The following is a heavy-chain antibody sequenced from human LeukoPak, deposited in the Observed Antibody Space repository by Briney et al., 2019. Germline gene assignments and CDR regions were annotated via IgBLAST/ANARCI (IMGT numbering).Heavy chain of an antibody. J-gene: IGHJ5*02. CDR3: ARVYYASWSGQPLSQHWLDP. D-gene: IGHD3-3*01. CDR2: IRSTGSST. CDR1: GFTFRDYY. V-gene: IGHV3-11*04. Sequence: GGSLRLSCTASGFTFRDYYVTWIRQASGKGLEWVSYIRSTGSSTAYADSVKGRFAISRDNAKNSLYLQTNGLRVEDTAVYYCARVYYASWSGQPLSQHWLDPWGQGTLVTVSS.